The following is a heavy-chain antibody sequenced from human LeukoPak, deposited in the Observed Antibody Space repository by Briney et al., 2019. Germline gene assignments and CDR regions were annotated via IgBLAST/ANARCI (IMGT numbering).Heavy chain of an antibody. Sequence: GGSLRLSCTNSGPTFNRDWMGWLRQAPGKGLEWLAHIKPDESRIFYADSVKGRFALSRDNAKNSVHLQMNSLRAEDTTVYFCARLILWETSNAFDIWGQGTMVTVSS. CDR1: GPTFNRDW. J-gene: IGHJ3*02. CDR3: ARLILWETSNAFDI. CDR2: IKPDESRI. D-gene: IGHD1-26*01. V-gene: IGHV3-7*03.